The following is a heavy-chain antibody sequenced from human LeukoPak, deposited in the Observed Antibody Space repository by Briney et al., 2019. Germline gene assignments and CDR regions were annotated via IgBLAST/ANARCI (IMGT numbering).Heavy chain of an antibody. V-gene: IGHV3-23*01. CDR1: GFIFSNYA. CDR2: ISASGGDT. D-gene: IGHD1-26*01. Sequence: GGSLRDSCAASGFIFSNYAMSWLRQAPGKGPEWVSAISASGGDTYYADSVKGRFTISRDNSKNTLYAQMNSLRAEDTAVYYCAAWYSGTFRVDYWGQGTLVTVSS. J-gene: IGHJ4*02. CDR3: AAWYSGTFRVDY.